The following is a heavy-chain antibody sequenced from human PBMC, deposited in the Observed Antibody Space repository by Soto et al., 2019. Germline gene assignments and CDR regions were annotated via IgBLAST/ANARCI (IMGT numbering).Heavy chain of an antibody. D-gene: IGHD3-9*01. J-gene: IGHJ5*02. CDR2: INHSGST. V-gene: IGHV4-34*01. Sequence: QVQLQQWGAGLLKPSETLSLTCAVYGGYFSGYYWSWIRQPPGKGLEWIGEINHSGSTNYNPSLKSRVTISVDTSMNQFSLKLSSVTAADTAVYYCARGSLRYFDWSFRNWFDPWGQGTLVTVSS. CDR3: ARGSLRYFDWSFRNWFDP. CDR1: GGYFSGYY.